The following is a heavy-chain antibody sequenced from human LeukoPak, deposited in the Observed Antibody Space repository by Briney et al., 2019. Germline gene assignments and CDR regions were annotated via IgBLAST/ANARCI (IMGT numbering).Heavy chain of an antibody. V-gene: IGHV4-59*01. CDR3: ARDSWGLTYYFDF. CDR2: IYYSGST. J-gene: IGHJ4*02. Sequence: SGTLSLTCTVSGGSINNYYWSWIRQPPGKGLEWIGYIYYSGSTNYNPSLKSRVTISVDTSKNQFSLKLTSVTAADTAVYYCARDSWGLTYYFDFWGQGTLVTVSS. CDR1: GGSINNYY. D-gene: IGHD7-27*01.